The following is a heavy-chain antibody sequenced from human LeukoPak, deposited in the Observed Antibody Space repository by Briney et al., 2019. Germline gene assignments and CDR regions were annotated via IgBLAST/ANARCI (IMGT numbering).Heavy chain of an antibody. Sequence: ASVKVSCKASGYTFTGYYMHWVRQAPGQGLEWMGWINPNSGGTNYAQKFQGRVTMTRGTSISTAYMELSRLRSDDTAVYYCAREGYGGNSGWFDPWGQGTLVTVSS. CDR2: INPNSGGT. D-gene: IGHD4-23*01. CDR3: AREGYGGNSGWFDP. CDR1: GYTFTGYY. V-gene: IGHV1-2*02. J-gene: IGHJ5*02.